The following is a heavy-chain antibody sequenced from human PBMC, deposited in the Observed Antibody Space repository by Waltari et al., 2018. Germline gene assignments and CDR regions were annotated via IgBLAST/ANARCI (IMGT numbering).Heavy chain of an antibody. CDR2: NYYSGNT. Sequence: QLQLQESGPGLVKPSETLSLTCTVSGGSIGSSNNYWGWTRQPPGKGLELIGSNYYSGNTYYNPSLKSRVTISVDTSKNQFSLRLSSATAADTAVYYCARSGTYRGYFDYWGQGTLVTVSS. CDR3: ARSGTYRGYFDY. J-gene: IGHJ4*02. CDR1: GGSIGSSNNY. D-gene: IGHD1-26*01. V-gene: IGHV4-39*01.